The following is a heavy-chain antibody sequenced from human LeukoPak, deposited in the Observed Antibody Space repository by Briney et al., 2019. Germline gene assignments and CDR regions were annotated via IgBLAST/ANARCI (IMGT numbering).Heavy chain of an antibody. CDR1: GGSISSSSHY. D-gene: IGHD3-10*01. Sequence: PSETLSLTCTVSGGSISSSSHYWGWIRQPPGKGLEWIGSIYYSGGTYYNPSLKSRVTVSVDTSKNQFSLKLNSVTAADAAVYYCARDVVYFYGSGKGKDYYYYMDVWGKGTTVTVSS. V-gene: IGHV4-39*07. CDR3: ARDVVYFYGSGKGKDYYYYMDV. CDR2: IYYSGGT. J-gene: IGHJ6*03.